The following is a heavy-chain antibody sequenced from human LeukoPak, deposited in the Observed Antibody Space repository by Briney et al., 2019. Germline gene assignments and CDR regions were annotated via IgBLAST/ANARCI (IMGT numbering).Heavy chain of an antibody. CDR3: ARQIMTGTKRFDP. J-gene: IGHJ5*02. V-gene: IGHV4-39*01. D-gene: IGHD1-1*01. CDR2: VYYSGST. CDR1: GGSITSSSYY. Sequence: SETLSLTCTVSGGSITSSSYYWGWIRQPPGKGLEWIGSVYYSGSTYYNPSLKSRVTMSVDTSKNQFSLKLSSVTAADTAVYYCARQIMTGTKRFDPWGQGTLVTVSS.